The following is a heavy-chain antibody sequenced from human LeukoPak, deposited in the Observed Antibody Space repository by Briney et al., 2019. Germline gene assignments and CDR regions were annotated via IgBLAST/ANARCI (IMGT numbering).Heavy chain of an antibody. Sequence: QPGRSLRLSCAASGFTFDDYAMHWVRQAPGKGLEWVSGISWNSGSIGYADSVKGRFTISRDNAKNSLYLQMNSLRAEGTALYYCASLYDSSGYYSDYWGQGTLVTVSS. D-gene: IGHD3-22*01. V-gene: IGHV3-9*01. J-gene: IGHJ4*02. CDR2: ISWNSGSI. CDR3: ASLYDSSGYYSDY. CDR1: GFTFDDYA.